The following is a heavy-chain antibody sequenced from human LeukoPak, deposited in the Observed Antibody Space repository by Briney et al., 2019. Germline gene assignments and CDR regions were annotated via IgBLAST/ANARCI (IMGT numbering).Heavy chain of an antibody. V-gene: IGHV4-61*08. CDR3: ARDRGSSWYYTMDV. Sequence: PSETLSLTCTVSGGSISSGDYYWSWIRQPPGKGLEWIGYIYYSGSTNYNPSLKSRVTISVDTSKNQFSLRLSSVTAADTAVYYCARDRGSSWYYTMDVWGQGTTVIVSS. J-gene: IGHJ6*02. CDR1: GGSISSGDYY. D-gene: IGHD6-13*01. CDR2: IYYSGST.